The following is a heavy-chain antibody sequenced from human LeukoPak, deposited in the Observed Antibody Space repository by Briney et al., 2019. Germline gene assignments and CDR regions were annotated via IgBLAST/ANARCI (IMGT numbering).Heavy chain of an antibody. CDR1: GYTFTGYY. J-gene: IGHJ5*02. V-gene: IGHV1-2*02. Sequence: ASVKVSCKASGYTFTGYYMHWVRQAPGQGLEWMGWINPNSGGTNYAQKFRGRVTMTRDTSISTAYMELSRLRSDDTAVYYCARDPGPAATNWFDPWGQGTLVTVSS. D-gene: IGHD2-2*01. CDR2: INPNSGGT. CDR3: ARDPGPAATNWFDP.